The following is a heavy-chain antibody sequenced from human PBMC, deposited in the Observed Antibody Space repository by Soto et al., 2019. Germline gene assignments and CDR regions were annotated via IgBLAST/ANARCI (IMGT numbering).Heavy chain of an antibody. J-gene: IGHJ4*02. V-gene: IGHV3-9*01. CDR1: GFTFDDYA. D-gene: IGHD6-13*01. CDR3: AKVGSSSWYESPDY. CDR2: ISWNSGSI. Sequence: EVQLVESGGGLVQPGRSPRLSCAASGFTFDDYAMHWVRQAPGKGLEWVSGISWNSGSIGYADSVKGRFTISRDNAKNSLYLQMNSLRAEDTALYYCAKVGSSSWYESPDYWGQGTLVTVSS.